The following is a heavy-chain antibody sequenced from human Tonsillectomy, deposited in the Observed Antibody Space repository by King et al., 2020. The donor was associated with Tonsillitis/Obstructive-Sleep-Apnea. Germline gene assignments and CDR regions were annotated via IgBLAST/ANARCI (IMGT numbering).Heavy chain of an antibody. V-gene: IGHV3-53*01. CDR1: RFTVSSNY. J-gene: IGHJ6*03. CDR3: ARVLYSSGWYEEVGYYYYYYMDV. Sequence: QLVQSGGGLIQPGGSLRLSCTASRFTVSSNYMSWVRQAPGKGLEWGSVIYSGGSTSYANSVKGRFTISRDNSKNTMYLQMNSLRAEDTAVYYCARVLYSSGWYEEVGYYYYYYMDVWGKGTTVTVSS. CDR2: IYSGGST. D-gene: IGHD6-19*01.